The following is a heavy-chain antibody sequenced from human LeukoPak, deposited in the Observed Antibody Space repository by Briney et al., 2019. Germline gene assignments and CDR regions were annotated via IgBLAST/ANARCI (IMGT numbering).Heavy chain of an antibody. CDR2: IFHSGNS. V-gene: IGHV4-38-2*01. CDR3: ARVTYVDDMLYQYFDY. Sequence: SETLSLTCAVSSYSLSSGSYWAWIRQSPGKGLEWFGSIFHSGNSYYNPSLKSRLTMSVDTSKNQFSLKLTSVTAADTALYYCARVTYVDDMLYQYFDYWGQGILVTVSS. CDR1: SYSLSSGSY. J-gene: IGHJ4*02. D-gene: IGHD4-17*01.